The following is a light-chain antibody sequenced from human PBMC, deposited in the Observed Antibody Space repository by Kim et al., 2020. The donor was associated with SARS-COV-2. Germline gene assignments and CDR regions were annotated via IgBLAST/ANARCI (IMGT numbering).Light chain of an antibody. J-gene: IGLJ3*02. Sequence: SYELTQPLSVSVALGQTARITCGGNNIGSKNVHWYQQKPGQAPVLVIYRDSNRPSGIPERFSGSNSGNTATLTISRAQAGDEADYYCQVCDSSTAWVFGG. CDR2: RDS. CDR3: QVCDSSTAWV. V-gene: IGLV3-9*01. CDR1: NIGSKN.